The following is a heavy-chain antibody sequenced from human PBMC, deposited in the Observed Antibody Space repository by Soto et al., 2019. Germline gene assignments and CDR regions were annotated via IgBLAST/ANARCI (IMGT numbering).Heavy chain of an antibody. V-gene: IGHV3-30*18. CDR1: GFTFSSYG. J-gene: IGHJ6*02. CDR2: ISYDGSNK. D-gene: IGHD6-19*01. Sequence: GGSLRLSCAASGFTFSSYGMHWVRQAPGKGLEWVAVISYDGSNKYYADSVKGRFTISRDNSKNTLYLQMNSLRAEDTAVYYCAKGGVAGTDYYYGIDVWGQGTTVTVSS. CDR3: AKGGVAGTDYYYGIDV.